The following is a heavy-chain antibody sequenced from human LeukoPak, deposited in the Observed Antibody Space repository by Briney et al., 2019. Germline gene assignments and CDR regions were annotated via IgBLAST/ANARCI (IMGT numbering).Heavy chain of an antibody. CDR1: GDSVSSNSAA. J-gene: IGHJ4*02. D-gene: IGHD1-1*01. CDR3: ARDLTTTGTFGY. CDR2: TYYRSKWYS. V-gene: IGHV6-1*01. Sequence: SQTLSLTCAISGDSVSSNSAACNWIRQSPSRGLEWLGRTYYRSKWYSDYAPSVISRITISPDTSKNEFSLQLISVTPEDTAVYYCARDLTTTGTFGYWGQGTLVTVSS.